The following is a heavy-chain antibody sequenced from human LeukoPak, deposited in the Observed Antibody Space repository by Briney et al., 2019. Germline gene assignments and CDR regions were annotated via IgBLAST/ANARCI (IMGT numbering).Heavy chain of an antibody. D-gene: IGHD2-2*02. Sequence: ASVKVSCKASGYTFTSYGISWVRQAPGQGLEWMGWISAYNGNTNYAQKLQGRVTMTTDTSTSTAYMELRSLRSDDTAVYYCARVHCGSTSCYRDPTGDYWGQGTLVTVSS. CDR2: ISAYNGNT. J-gene: IGHJ4*02. V-gene: IGHV1-18*01. CDR3: ARVHCGSTSCYRDPTGDY. CDR1: GYTFTSYG.